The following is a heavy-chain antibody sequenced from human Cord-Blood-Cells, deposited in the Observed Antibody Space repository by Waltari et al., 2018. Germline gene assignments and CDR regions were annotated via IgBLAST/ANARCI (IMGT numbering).Heavy chain of an antibody. V-gene: IGHV4-34*01. CDR3: ARPQGYSSSFDI. CDR1: GGSFSGYY. D-gene: IGHD6-6*01. Sequence: QVQLQQWGAGLLKPSATLSLTCAVYGGSFSGYYWSWTRQPPGKGLEWIGEINHSGSTNYNPSLKSRVTISVDTSKNQFSLKLSSVTAADTAVYYCARPQGYSSSFDIWGQGTMVTVSS. J-gene: IGHJ3*02. CDR2: INHSGST.